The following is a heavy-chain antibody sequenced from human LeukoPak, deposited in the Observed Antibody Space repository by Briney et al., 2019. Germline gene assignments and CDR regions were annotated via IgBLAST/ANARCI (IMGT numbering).Heavy chain of an antibody. CDR1: GGSFSGYY. V-gene: IGHV4-34*01. Sequence: SETLSLTCAVYGGSFSGYYWSWIRQPPGKGLEWIGEINHSGSTNYNPSLKSRVTISVDTSKNQFSLKLSSVTAADAAVYYCARGRITMVRGKSRGYDYWGQGTLVTVSS. D-gene: IGHD3-10*01. CDR3: ARGRITMVRGKSRGYDY. CDR2: INHSGST. J-gene: IGHJ4*02.